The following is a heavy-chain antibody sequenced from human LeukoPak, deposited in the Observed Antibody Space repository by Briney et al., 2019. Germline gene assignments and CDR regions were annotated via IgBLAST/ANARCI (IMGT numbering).Heavy chain of an antibody. CDR1: GGSISSGSYY. J-gene: IGHJ4*02. CDR2: IYTSGST. Sequence: SQTLSLTCTVSGGSISSGSYYWSWIRQPAGKGLEWIGRIYTSGSTNYNPSLKSRVTISVDTSKNQFSLKLSSVTAADTAVYYCAREIIASSWVFDYWGQGTLVTVSS. CDR3: AREIIASSWVFDY. V-gene: IGHV4-61*02. D-gene: IGHD6-13*01.